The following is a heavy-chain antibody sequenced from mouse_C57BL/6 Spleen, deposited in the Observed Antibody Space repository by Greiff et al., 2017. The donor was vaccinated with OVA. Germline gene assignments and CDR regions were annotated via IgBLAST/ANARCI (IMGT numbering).Heavy chain of an antibody. J-gene: IGHJ2*01. CDR1: GYTFTSYW. V-gene: IGHV1-69*01. CDR3: ARKAGTGFDY. D-gene: IGHD3-3*01. Sequence: QVQLQQPGAELVMPGASVKLSCKASGYTFTSYWMHWVKQRPGQGLEWIGEIDPSDSYTNYNQKFKGKSTLTVDKSSSTAYMQLSSLTSEDSAVYYCARKAGTGFDYWGQGTTLTVSS. CDR2: IDPSDSYT.